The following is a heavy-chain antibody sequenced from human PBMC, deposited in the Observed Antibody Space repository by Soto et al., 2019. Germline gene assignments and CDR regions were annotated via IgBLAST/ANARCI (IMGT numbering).Heavy chain of an antibody. D-gene: IGHD3-16*01. V-gene: IGHV4-59*01. Sequence: SETLSLTCTVAGGSISSYCWSCIRQPPGKGLEWIGYMYDSGSTNYNPSLQSRVTISIDTSKNQFSLKLSSVTAADTAVHYCASVPRNLVKLLYFRSWGQGTLVTVSS. CDR1: GGSISSYC. J-gene: IGHJ4*02. CDR2: MYDSGST. CDR3: ASVPRNLVKLLYFRS.